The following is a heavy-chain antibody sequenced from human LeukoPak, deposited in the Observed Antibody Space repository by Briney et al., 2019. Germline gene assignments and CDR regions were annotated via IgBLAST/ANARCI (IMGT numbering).Heavy chain of an antibody. CDR2: ISSSSSYI. D-gene: IGHD3-3*01. V-gene: IGHV3-21*04. Sequence: PGGSLRLSCAASGFTFSSYSMNWVRQAPGKGLEWVSSISSSSSYIYYADSVKGRFTISRDNAKNSLYLQMNSLRADDTALYFCARRLSLRFDAFAVWGPGTVVTVSS. CDR3: ARRLSLRFDAFAV. J-gene: IGHJ3*01. CDR1: GFTFSSYS.